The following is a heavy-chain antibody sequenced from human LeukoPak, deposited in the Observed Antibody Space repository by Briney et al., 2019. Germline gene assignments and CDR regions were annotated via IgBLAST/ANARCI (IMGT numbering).Heavy chain of an antibody. Sequence: GGSLRLSCAASGFTFSSYEMNWVRQAPGKGLEWVSYISSSGSTIYYADSVKGRFTISRDNAKNSLYSQMNSLRAEDTAVYYCARDIPGPDYWGQGTLVTVSS. V-gene: IGHV3-48*03. CDR1: GFTFSSYE. J-gene: IGHJ4*02. CDR3: ARDIPGPDY. CDR2: ISSSGSTI.